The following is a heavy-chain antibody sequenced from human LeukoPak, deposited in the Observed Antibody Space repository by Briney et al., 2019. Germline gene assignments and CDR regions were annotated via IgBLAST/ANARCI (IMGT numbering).Heavy chain of an antibody. CDR3: ARDRQLVRFDY. CDR1: GFTFSSYT. Sequence: GGSLRLSCAASGFTFSSYTINWVRQAPGKGLEWVSSISSSSSYIYYADSVKGRFTISRDNAKNSLYLQMNSLRAEDTAVYYCARDRQLVRFDYWGQGTLVTVSS. V-gene: IGHV3-21*01. J-gene: IGHJ4*02. CDR2: ISSSSSYI. D-gene: IGHD6-6*01.